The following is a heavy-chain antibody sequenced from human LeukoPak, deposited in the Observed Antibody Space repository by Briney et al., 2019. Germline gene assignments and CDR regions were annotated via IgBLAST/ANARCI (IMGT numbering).Heavy chain of an antibody. D-gene: IGHD6-13*01. CDR1: GFTFSNYW. V-gene: IGHV3-74*01. Sequence: GGSLRLSCAASGFTFSNYWMHWVRQAPGKGLVWVSRISPDGSSTTYADSVKGRFTISRDNAKNTLHLQMDSLRADDTALYYCATPSEELVLDYWGQGTLVTVSS. J-gene: IGHJ4*02. CDR3: ATPSEELVLDY. CDR2: ISPDGSST.